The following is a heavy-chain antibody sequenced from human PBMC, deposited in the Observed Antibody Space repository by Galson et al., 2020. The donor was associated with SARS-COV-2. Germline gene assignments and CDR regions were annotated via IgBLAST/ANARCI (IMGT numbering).Heavy chain of an antibody. D-gene: IGHD2-15*01. CDR3: TRGAVGCSGGRCYIHWFDP. Sequence: TLSLTCSVSGGSISPYYWSWIRQPPGKGLEWIGSLDYSGGTSYNPSLKSRVTVSVDTSKNQFSLNLTSVTTADTAVYYCTRGAVGCSGGRCYIHWFDPWGQGILVTVSP. CDR1: GGSISPYY. CDR2: LDYSGGT. J-gene: IGHJ5*02. V-gene: IGHV4-59*01.